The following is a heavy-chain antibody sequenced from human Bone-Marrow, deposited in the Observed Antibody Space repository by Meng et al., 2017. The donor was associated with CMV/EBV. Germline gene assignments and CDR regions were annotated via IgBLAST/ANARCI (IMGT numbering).Heavy chain of an antibody. J-gene: IGHJ3*02. CDR2: LKPNSGGT. CDR3: ARGSPLTGTLLAYCGGDCYSPAFDI. D-gene: IGHD2-21*01. Sequence: ASVKVSCKASGYTFTGYYMHWVRQAPGQGLEWMGWLKPNSGGTNYAQKFQGRVTMTRDTSISTAYMELSRLRSDDTAVYYCARGSPLTGTLLAYCGGDCYSPAFDIWGQGTMVTVSS. V-gene: IGHV1-2*02. CDR1: GYTFTGYY.